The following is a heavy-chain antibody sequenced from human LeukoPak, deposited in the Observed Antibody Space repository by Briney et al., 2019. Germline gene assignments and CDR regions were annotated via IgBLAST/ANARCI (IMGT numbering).Heavy chain of an antibody. D-gene: IGHD2-2*01. CDR1: GFTFDDYA. V-gene: IGHV3-43*02. CDR2: ISGDDRRT. Sequence: GGSLTLSCTASGFTFDDYAMHWVRQAPGKGLEWVAFISGDDRRTYYANSAKSRFTVFRDNSTNSLYVQMNSLITEDAALYYCAKDSCSSTSCYVEYWGQGTLVTVSS. CDR3: AKDSCSSTSCYVEY. J-gene: IGHJ4*02.